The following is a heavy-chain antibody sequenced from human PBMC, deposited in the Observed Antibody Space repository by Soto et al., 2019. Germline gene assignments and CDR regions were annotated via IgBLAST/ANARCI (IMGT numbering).Heavy chain of an antibody. CDR1: GGTFSSYA. V-gene: IGHV1-69*01. D-gene: IGHD3-22*01. CDR2: IIHIFGTA. CDR3: ARGAYDSSGYQYYFDY. Sequence: QVQLVQSGAEVKKPGSSVKVSCKASGGTFSSYAISWVRQAPGQGLEWMGGIIHIFGTANYAQKFQGRVTIAADEATSTADRELSSLRSEDTAVYYCARGAYDSSGYQYYFDYWGQGTLVTVSS. J-gene: IGHJ4*02.